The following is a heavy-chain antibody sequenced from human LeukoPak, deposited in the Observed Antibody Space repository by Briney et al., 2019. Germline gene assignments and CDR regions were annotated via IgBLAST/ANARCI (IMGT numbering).Heavy chain of an antibody. CDR3: VRVRGYYFDY. Sequence: PGGSLRLSCAASGFTFSSYEMNWVRQAPGKGPQWVSYISSSGITIYHADSVKGRFTISRDNAKNSLFLQMSSLRNEDTAVYYCVRVRGYYFDYWGQGTLVTVSS. CDR1: GFTFSSYE. V-gene: IGHV3-48*03. CDR2: ISSSGITI. J-gene: IGHJ4*02.